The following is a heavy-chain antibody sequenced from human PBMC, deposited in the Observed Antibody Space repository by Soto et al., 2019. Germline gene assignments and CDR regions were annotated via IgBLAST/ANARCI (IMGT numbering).Heavy chain of an antibody. D-gene: IGHD3-16*02. CDR3: ARVPYYDYVWGSYRLYYFDY. CDR1: GGTFSSYA. CDR2: IIPIFGTA. V-gene: IGHV1-69*13. Sequence: ASVKVSCKASGGTFSSYAISWVRQAPGQGLEWMGGIIPIFGTANYAQKFQGRVTITADESTSTAYMELSSLRSEDTAVYYCARVPYYDYVWGSYRLYYFDYWGQGTLVTVSS. J-gene: IGHJ4*02.